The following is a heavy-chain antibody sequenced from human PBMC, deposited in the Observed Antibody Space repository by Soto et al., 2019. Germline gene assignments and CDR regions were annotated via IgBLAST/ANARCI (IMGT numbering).Heavy chain of an antibody. Sequence: SVKVSCKASGGTFSSYAISWVRQAPGQGLEWMGGIIPIFGTANYAQKFQGRVTITADESTSTAYMELSSLRSEDTAVYYCARGGSGSYYRHDYWRQRTLVTVSS. D-gene: IGHD1-26*01. CDR3: ARGGSGSYYRHDY. CDR2: IIPIFGTA. J-gene: IGHJ4*02. V-gene: IGHV1-69*13. CDR1: GGTFSSYA.